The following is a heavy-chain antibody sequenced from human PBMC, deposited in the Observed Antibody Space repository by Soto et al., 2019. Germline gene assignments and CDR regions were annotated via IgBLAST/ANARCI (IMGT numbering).Heavy chain of an antibody. CDR1: GFTVSSNY. Sequence: GGSLRLSCAASGFTVSSNYMSWVRQAPGKGLEWVSVIYSGGSTYYADSVKGRFTISRDNSKNTLYLQMNSLRAEDTAVYYCARDRRDIVVVPAAMPNYYYYYMDVWGKGTTVTVSS. D-gene: IGHD2-2*01. J-gene: IGHJ6*03. V-gene: IGHV3-66*01. CDR2: IYSGGST. CDR3: ARDRRDIVVVPAAMPNYYYYYMDV.